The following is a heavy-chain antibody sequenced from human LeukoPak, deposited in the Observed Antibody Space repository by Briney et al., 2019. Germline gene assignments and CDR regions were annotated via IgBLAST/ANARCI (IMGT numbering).Heavy chain of an antibody. CDR1: GFTFSSYA. D-gene: IGHD6-6*01. V-gene: IGHV3-23*01. CDR2: FSGSGRSA. J-gene: IGHJ5*02. CDR3: AKVVGAARPGWFDP. Sequence: GGSLRLSCAASGFTFSSYAMSWVRQAPGKGLEWVSAFSGSGRSAYYADSVKGRFSISRDLSKNTLYLQMNSLRAEDTAVYYCAKVVGAARPGWFDPWGQGTLVTVSS.